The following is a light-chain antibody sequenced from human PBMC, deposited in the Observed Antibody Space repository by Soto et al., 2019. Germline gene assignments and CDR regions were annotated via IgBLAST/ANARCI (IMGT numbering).Light chain of an antibody. V-gene: IGKV1-39*01. CDR1: QTITTY. Sequence: DIQMTQSPSSLSASVGDRVTISCRASQTITTYLNWYQQKPGKSPQLLIYGASSMQSGVPSRFTGSGYGTDFTLTISRLHPDDFSMYHCQQSHSTPWTFGQWTKLEIK. J-gene: IGKJ1*01. CDR3: QQSHSTPWT. CDR2: GAS.